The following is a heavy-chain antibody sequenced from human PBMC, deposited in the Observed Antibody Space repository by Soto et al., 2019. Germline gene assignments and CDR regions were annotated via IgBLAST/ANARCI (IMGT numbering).Heavy chain of an antibody. CDR1: GYTFTSYG. CDR2: ISANNGNT. J-gene: IGHJ6*02. CDR3: ARGYYGWGNYYNQTLGMDV. D-gene: IGHD3-10*01. V-gene: IGHV1-18*01. Sequence: ASVNVSCKASGYTFTSYGISWVRQAPGQGLEWMGWISANNGNTNYAQKLQGRVTMTTDTSTSTAYMELRSLRSDDTAVYWCARGYYGWGNYYNQTLGMDVGGQGTTVTFSS.